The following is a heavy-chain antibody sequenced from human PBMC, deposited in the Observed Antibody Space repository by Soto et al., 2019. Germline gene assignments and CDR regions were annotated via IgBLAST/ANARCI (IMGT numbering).Heavy chain of an antibody. J-gene: IGHJ6*02. CDR1: GFTFSSYG. D-gene: IGHD3-10*01. CDR3: AKGQITMVRGAPLYYYGMDV. CDR2: ISYDGSNK. Sequence: GGSLRLSCAASGFTFSSYGRHWVRQAPGKGLEWVAVISYDGSNKYYADSVKGRFTISRDNSKNTLYLQMNSLRAEDTAVYYCAKGQITMVRGAPLYYYGMDVWGQGTTVTVSS. V-gene: IGHV3-30*18.